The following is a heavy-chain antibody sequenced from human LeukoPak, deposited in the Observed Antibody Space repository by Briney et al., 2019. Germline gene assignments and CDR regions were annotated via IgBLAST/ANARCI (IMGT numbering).Heavy chain of an antibody. CDR3: ARVGSSAWSYYFDY. D-gene: IGHD6-19*01. CDR1: GGTFSSYA. V-gene: IGHV1-69*04. CDR2: IIPILGIA. Sequence: SVKVPCKASGGTFSSYAISWVRQAPGQGLEWMGRIIPILGIANYAQKFQGRVTITADKSTSTACMELSSLRSEDTAVYYCARVGSSAWSYYFDYWGQGTLVTVSS. J-gene: IGHJ4*02.